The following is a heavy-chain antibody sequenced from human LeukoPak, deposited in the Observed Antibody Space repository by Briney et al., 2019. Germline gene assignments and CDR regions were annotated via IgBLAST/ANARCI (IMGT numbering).Heavy chain of an antibody. Sequence: GSLRLSCAASGFTFSDYYMSWIRQAPGKGLEWIGSIYHSGSTYYNPSLKSRVTISVDTSKNQFSLKLSSVTAADTAVYYCARDGYYYGSGSYYNPPGGYWGQGTLVTVSS. CDR1: GFTFSDYY. D-gene: IGHD3-10*01. CDR3: ARDGYYYGSGSYYNPPGGY. CDR2: IYHSGST. J-gene: IGHJ4*02. V-gene: IGHV4-38-2*02.